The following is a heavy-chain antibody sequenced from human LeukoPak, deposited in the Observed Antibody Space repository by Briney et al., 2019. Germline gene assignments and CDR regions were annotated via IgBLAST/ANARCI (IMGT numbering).Heavy chain of an antibody. CDR1: GGSISSGSYY. CDR3: ARGNPSLYSSGWYPFDY. Sequence: SQTLSLTCTVSGGSISSGSYYWSWIRQPAGKGLEWIGRIYTSGSTNYNPSLKSRVIISVDTSKNQFSLKLSSVAAADTALYYCARGNPSLYSSGWYPFDYWGQGTLVTVSS. D-gene: IGHD6-19*01. J-gene: IGHJ4*02. CDR2: IYTSGST. V-gene: IGHV4-61*02.